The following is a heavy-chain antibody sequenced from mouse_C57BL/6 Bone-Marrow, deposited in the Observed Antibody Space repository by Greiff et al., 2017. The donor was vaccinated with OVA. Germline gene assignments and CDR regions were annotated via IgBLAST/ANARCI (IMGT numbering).Heavy chain of an antibody. CDR2: INPGSGGT. V-gene: IGHV1-54*01. CDR1: GYAFTNYL. D-gene: IGHD1-1*01. Sequence: QVQLKESGAELVRPGTSVKVSCKASGYAFTNYLIEWVKQRPGQGLEWIGVINPGSGGTNYNEKFKGKATLTADKSSSTAYMQLSSLTSEDAAVYFCARSSYYGSSYGYWGQGTTLTVSS. CDR3: ARSSYYGSSYGY. J-gene: IGHJ2*01.